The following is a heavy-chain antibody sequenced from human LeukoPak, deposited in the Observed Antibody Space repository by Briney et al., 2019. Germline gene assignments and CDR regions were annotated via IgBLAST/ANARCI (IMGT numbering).Heavy chain of an antibody. CDR1: GFTFGDHN. V-gene: IGHV3-30*02. D-gene: IGHD1-1*01. Sequence: PGGSLRLSCVASGFTFGDHNMNWVRQAPGKGLEWVAFIRYDGSNKYYADSVKGRFTISRDNSKNTLYLQMNSLRAEDTAVYYCAKDHDLYYWGQGTLVTVSS. J-gene: IGHJ4*02. CDR3: AKDHDLYY. CDR2: IRYDGSNK.